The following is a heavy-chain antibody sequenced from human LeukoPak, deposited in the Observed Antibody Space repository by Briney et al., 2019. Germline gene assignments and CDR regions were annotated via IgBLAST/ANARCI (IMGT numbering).Heavy chain of an antibody. CDR1: GGSMRSYY. D-gene: IGHD3-10*01. Sequence: PSETLSLTCTVSGGSMRSYYWVWIRQPPGKGLEWIGYIYYSGSTDYNPSLKSRVTISVDTSKNQFSLKLSSVTAADTAVFYCVRYVVYGSGIYYFDYWGQGTLVTVSS. V-gene: IGHV4-59*08. CDR3: VRYVVYGSGIYYFDY. J-gene: IGHJ4*02. CDR2: IYYSGST.